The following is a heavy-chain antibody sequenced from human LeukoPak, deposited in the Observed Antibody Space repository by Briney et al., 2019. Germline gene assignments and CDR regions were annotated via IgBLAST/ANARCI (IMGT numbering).Heavy chain of an antibody. CDR2: ISSSGSTI. V-gene: IGHV3-48*03. CDR1: GFTFSSYE. CDR3: AKPLSITMIVVLAFDI. J-gene: IGHJ3*02. D-gene: IGHD3-22*01. Sequence: GGSLRLSCAASGFTFSSYEMNWVRQAPGKGLEWVSYISSSGSTIYYADSVKGRFTISRDNAKNSLYLQMNSLRAEDTAVYYCAKPLSITMIVVLAFDIWGQGTMVTVSS.